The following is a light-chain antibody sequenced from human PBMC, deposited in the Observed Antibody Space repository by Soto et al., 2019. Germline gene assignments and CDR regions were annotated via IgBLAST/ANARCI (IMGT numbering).Light chain of an antibody. CDR1: QSIITY. CDR3: LQDYNYPRT. Sequence: IQMTQSPSSLSASVGDRVTITCRASQSIITYLNWYQQKPGKAPNLLIYAASSLQSGVPSRFSGSGSGTDFTLTISSLQPEDFATYYCLQDYNYPRTFGQGTKVDIK. J-gene: IGKJ1*01. V-gene: IGKV1-6*01. CDR2: AAS.